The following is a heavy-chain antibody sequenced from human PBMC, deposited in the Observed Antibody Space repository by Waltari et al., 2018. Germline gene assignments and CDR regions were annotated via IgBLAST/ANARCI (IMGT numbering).Heavy chain of an antibody. CDR3: ARYSSGWRYYYYYGMDV. CDR1: GGTFSSYA. D-gene: IGHD6-19*01. CDR2: ISPIFGTA. V-gene: IGHV1-69*01. J-gene: IGHJ6*02. Sequence: QVQLVQSGAEVKKPGSSVKVSCKASGGTFSSYAISWVRQAPGQGLEWMGGISPIFGTANYAQKFQGRVTITADESTSTAYMGLSSLRSEDTAVYYCARYSSGWRYYYYYGMDVWGQGTTVTVSS.